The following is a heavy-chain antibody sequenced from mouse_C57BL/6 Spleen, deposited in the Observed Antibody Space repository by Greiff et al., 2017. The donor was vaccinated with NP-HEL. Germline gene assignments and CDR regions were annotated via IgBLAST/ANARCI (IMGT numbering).Heavy chain of an antibody. Sequence: VQLQQSGAELVKPGASVKISCKASGYAFSSYWMNWVKQRPGKGLEWIGQIYPGDGDTNYNGKFKGKATLTADKSSSTAYMQLSSLTSEDSAVYFCARGYGSNYWYFDVWGTGTTVTVSS. CDR1: GYAFSSYW. CDR3: ARGYGSNYWYFDV. J-gene: IGHJ1*03. D-gene: IGHD1-1*01. CDR2: IYPGDGDT. V-gene: IGHV1-80*01.